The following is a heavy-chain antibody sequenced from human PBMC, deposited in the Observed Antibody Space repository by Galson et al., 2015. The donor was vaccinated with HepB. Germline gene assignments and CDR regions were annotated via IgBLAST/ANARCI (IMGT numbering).Heavy chain of an antibody. Sequence: SLRLSCAASGFTFSSYAMSWVRQAPGKGLEWVSAISGSGGSTYYADSVKGRFTISRDNSKNTLYLQMNSLRAEDTAVYYCAKDTTPGVGYYGGGYFDYWGQGTLVTVSS. V-gene: IGHV3-23*01. J-gene: IGHJ4*02. CDR2: ISGSGGST. CDR3: AKDTTPGVGYYGGGYFDY. D-gene: IGHD3-22*01. CDR1: GFTFSSYA.